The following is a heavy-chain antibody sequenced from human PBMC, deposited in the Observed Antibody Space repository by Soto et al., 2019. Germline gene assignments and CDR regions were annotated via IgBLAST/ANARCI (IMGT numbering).Heavy chain of an antibody. CDR3: AKDRNRGSGWYYFDY. CDR1: GFTFSSYA. V-gene: IGHV3-23*01. Sequence: EVKLLESGGGLVQPGGSLRVSCAASGFTFSSYAMSWVRQAPGKGREWVSGFSGNGGGTYYADSVKGRFTISRDNSKNTLYLQMNSLRAEDTAVYYCAKDRNRGSGWYYFDYWGQGTLVTVSS. J-gene: IGHJ4*02. D-gene: IGHD6-19*01. CDR2: FSGNGGGT.